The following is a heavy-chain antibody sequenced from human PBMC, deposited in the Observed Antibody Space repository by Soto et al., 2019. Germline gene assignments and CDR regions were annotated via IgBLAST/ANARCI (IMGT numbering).Heavy chain of an antibody. CDR2: IYYSGST. CDR1: GGSIRSDGFY. CDR3: ARGPKNLGGSFYYGMDV. J-gene: IGHJ6*02. V-gene: IGHV4-31*03. Sequence: KPSETLSLTCTVSGGSIRSDGFYWTWVRHLPGKGLEWVGFIYYSGSTYYNPSLKSRITISMDSSRNQFFLRLSSVTAADMAVYYCARGPKNLGGSFYYGMDVWGQGTTVTVSS.